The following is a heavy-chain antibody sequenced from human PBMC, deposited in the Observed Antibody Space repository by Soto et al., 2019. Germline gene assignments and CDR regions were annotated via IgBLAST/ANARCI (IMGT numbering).Heavy chain of an antibody. D-gene: IGHD3-10*01. Sequence: QVQLVQSGAELKKPGSSVKVSCKASGGTFSSYTISWVRQAPGQGLEWMGSIIPILGIANYAQKFQGRVTLTADKCKSTAYIELSSLRSEDTAVYYCARDRGVSSGRASNYYYYYSMDVCGKGTTVTVSS. CDR3: ARDRGVSSGRASNYYYYYSMDV. CDR1: GGTFSSYT. CDR2: IIPILGIA. V-gene: IGHV1-69*08. J-gene: IGHJ6*03.